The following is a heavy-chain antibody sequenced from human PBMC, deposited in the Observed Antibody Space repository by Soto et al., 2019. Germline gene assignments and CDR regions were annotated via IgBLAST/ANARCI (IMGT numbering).Heavy chain of an antibody. CDR3: AKGDIVVVPAAIPFDP. CDR2: IYSGGST. Sequence: GGSLRLSCAASGFTVSSNYMSWVRQAPGKGLEWVSVIYSGGSTYYADSVKGRFTISRDNSKNTLYLQMNSLRAEATAVYYCAKGDIVVVPAAIPFDPWGQGTLVTVSS. J-gene: IGHJ5*02. CDR1: GFTVSSNY. V-gene: IGHV3-53*01. D-gene: IGHD2-2*01.